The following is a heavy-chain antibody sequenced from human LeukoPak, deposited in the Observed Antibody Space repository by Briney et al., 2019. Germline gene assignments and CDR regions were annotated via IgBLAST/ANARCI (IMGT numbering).Heavy chain of an antibody. D-gene: IGHD2-2*01. J-gene: IGHJ3*02. CDR1: GFTFSIYS. CDR2: ISSSSSTI. CDR3: ARDQYCSSTSCYLGAFDI. V-gene: IGHV3-48*01. Sequence: QPGGSLRLSCAASGFTFSIYSMNWVRQAPGKGLEWVSYISSSSSTIYYADSVKGRFTISRDNAKNSLYLQMNSLRAEDTAVYYCARDQYCSSTSCYLGAFDIWGQGTMVTVSS.